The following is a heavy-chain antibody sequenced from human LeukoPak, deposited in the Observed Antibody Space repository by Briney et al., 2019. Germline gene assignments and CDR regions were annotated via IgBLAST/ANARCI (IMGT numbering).Heavy chain of an antibody. D-gene: IGHD3-10*01. CDR2: INTNTGNP. V-gene: IGHV7-4-1*02. CDR1: GYTFTSYA. CDR3: ARDSRPGYYYGSGTFDY. J-gene: IGHJ4*02. Sequence: GASVKVSCKASGYTFTSYAMNWVRQAPGQGLEWMGWINTNTGNPTYAQGFTGRFVFSLDTSVSTAYLQISSLRSEDTAVYYCARDSRPGYYYGSGTFDYWGQGTLVTVSS.